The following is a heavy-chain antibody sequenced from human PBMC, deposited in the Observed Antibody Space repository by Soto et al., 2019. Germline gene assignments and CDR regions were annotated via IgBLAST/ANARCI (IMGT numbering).Heavy chain of an antibody. J-gene: IGHJ4*02. D-gene: IGHD3-22*01. CDR3: TTPDYYDGSDYSNY. V-gene: IGHV3-15*01. Sequence: PGKGRFTISRDDSKNTLYLQMNSLKTEVTAVYYCTTPDYYDGSDYSNYWGQGTLVTVSS.